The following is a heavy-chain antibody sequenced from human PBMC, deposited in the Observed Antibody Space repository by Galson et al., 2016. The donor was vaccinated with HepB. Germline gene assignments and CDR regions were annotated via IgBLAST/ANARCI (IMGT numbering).Heavy chain of an antibody. V-gene: IGHV4-30-4*01. D-gene: IGHD2-21*02. CDR1: SGSINDPSYY. J-gene: IGHJ3*02. Sequence: TLSLTCTVSSGSINDPSYYWSWIRQTPGKGLEWIGYIYYTGDSDYNPSLKSRVAISLDTSKSLFSLTLGSVTVADTAVYICAGDGSWRAFEIWGRGTTVIVSS. CDR2: IYYTGDS. CDR3: AGDGSWRAFEI.